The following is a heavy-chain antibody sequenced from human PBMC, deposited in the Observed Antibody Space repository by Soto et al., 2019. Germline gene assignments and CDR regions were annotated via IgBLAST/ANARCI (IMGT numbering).Heavy chain of an antibody. D-gene: IGHD6-13*01. CDR2: INHSGST. Sequence: SETLSLTCAVYGGSFSGYYWSWIRQPPGKGLEWIGEINHSGSTNYNPSLKSRVTISVDTSKNQFSLKLSSVTAADTAVYYCARELTEQQLVELVVDGMDVWGQGTTVTVSS. J-gene: IGHJ6*02. V-gene: IGHV4-34*01. CDR3: ARELTEQQLVELVVDGMDV. CDR1: GGSFSGYY.